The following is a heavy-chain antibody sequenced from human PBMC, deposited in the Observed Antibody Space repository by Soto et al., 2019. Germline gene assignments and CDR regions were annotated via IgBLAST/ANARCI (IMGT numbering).Heavy chain of an antibody. Sequence: PSETLSLTCPVSCGSISSSSYYWGFILQPPVKGLEWIWSIYYSGSTYYNPSLKSRVTKFVDTSKNQFSLKLSSVTAADTAVYYCARHRGGLYFEFEYWGQGTLVTVSS. CDR1: CGSISSSSYY. J-gene: IGHJ4*01. D-gene: IGHD3-16*01. V-gene: IGHV4-39*01. CDR3: ARHRGGLYFEFEY. CDR2: IYYSGST.